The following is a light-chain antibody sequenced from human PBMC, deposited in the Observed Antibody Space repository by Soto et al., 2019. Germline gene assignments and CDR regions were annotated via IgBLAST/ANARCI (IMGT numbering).Light chain of an antibody. Sequence: QPVLTQSPSASASLGASVKLTCTLSSGHSNYAIAWHQRQPEQGPRYLMKLNSDGSHSKGDGIPDRFSGSSSGTECYLTISSLQSEDEADYYCQTWGTGIQVFGGGTKLTVL. CDR3: QTWGTGIQV. V-gene: IGLV4-69*01. CDR1: SGHSNYA. J-gene: IGLJ2*01. CDR2: LNSDGSH.